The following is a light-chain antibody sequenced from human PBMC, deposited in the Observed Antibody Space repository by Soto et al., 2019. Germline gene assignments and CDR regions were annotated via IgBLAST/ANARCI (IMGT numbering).Light chain of an antibody. Sequence: QSALTQPPSASGSPGQSVTISCTGTXSDXGGYNYVSWYQQYPGRAPKLMIYEVTKRPSGVPDRFSGSKSGNTASLTVSGLQAEDEADYYCSSYAASNNFYFVFGGGTKLTVL. J-gene: IGLJ3*02. V-gene: IGLV2-8*01. CDR3: SSYAASNNFYFV. CDR2: EVT. CDR1: XSDXGGYNY.